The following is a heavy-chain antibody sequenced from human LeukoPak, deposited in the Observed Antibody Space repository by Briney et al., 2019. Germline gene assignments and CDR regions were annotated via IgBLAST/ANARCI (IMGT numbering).Heavy chain of an antibody. J-gene: IGHJ4*02. CDR1: GFTVSSNY. CDR3: ARDQGWQQLPHD. V-gene: IGHV3-53*01. Sequence: GGSLRLSCAASGFTVSSNYMSWVRQAPGKGLKWVSVIYSGGSTYYADSVKGRFTISRDNSKNTLYLQMNSLRAEDTAVYYCARDQGWQQLPHDWGQGTLLTVSS. D-gene: IGHD6-13*01. CDR2: IYSGGST.